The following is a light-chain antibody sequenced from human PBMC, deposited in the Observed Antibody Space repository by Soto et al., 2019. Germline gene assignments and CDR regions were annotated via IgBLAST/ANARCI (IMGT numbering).Light chain of an antibody. CDR1: QSFSSSY. CDR2: GAS. Sequence: EIVLTQSPCTLSLSPGERATLSCRASQSFSSSYLAWYQQKPGQAPRLLIYGASSMATGIPDRFSGSGSGTDFTLTISSLEPEDFAVYYCQHYGSALFTFGPGTKVDVK. J-gene: IGKJ3*01. V-gene: IGKV3-20*01. CDR3: QHYGSALFT.